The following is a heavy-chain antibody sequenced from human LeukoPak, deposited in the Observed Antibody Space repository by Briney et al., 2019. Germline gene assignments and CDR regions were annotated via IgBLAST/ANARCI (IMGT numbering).Heavy chain of an antibody. Sequence: PGGSLRLSCAASGFIFKNYGMHWVRQAPGKGLEWVALISKDGINENYADSVKGRFTISRDNPRNTLYLQMNSLRPEDTAVYYCAKDLGISGWHLDYWGQGTMVTVSS. CDR1: GFIFKNYG. CDR2: ISKDGINE. V-gene: IGHV3-30*18. CDR3: AKDLGISGWHLDY. D-gene: IGHD6-19*01. J-gene: IGHJ4*02.